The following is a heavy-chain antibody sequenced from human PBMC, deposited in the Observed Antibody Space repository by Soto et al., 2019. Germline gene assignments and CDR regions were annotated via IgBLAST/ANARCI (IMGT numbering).Heavy chain of an antibody. J-gene: IGHJ4*02. Sequence: LGGPLRPSCAATGFTFNNYAMTWVRQAPAKGLEWVSGISGIGDTTEYTDSVKGRFTISRDNSRNTLFLQMTSLRAEDTALYFCARDLNKYYHDRSAFWAHWGLGTLVTVSS. D-gene: IGHD3-22*01. V-gene: IGHV3-23*01. CDR3: ARDLNKYYHDRSAFWAH. CDR1: GFTFNNYA. CDR2: ISGIGDTT.